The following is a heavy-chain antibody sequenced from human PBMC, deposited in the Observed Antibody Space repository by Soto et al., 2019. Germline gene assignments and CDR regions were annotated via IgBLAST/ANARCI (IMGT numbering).Heavy chain of an antibody. CDR3: ARGERLYFLYYGMDV. J-gene: IGHJ6*02. V-gene: IGHV1-3*04. Sequence: QVQLVQSGAEVKKPGASVKVSCKASGYNFTTYAMVWVRQAPGQRPEWMGWINTGNGNTKYSPKFQGRVTITRDTFATTAYMELSSLKSEDTAVYYCARGERLYFLYYGMDVWGQGSTVTVSS. D-gene: IGHD2-2*02. CDR2: INTGNGNT. CDR1: GYNFTTYA.